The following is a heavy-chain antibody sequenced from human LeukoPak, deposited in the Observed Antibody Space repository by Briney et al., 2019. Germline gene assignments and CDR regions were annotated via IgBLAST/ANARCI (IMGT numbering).Heavy chain of an antibody. CDR2: IYPGDSDT. D-gene: IGHD2-15*01. CDR1: GYSFTSYW. J-gene: IGHJ3*02. Sequence: PGKSLKISCKGSGYSFTSYWIGLVRQMPGKGLEWMGIIYPGDSDTRYSPSFQGQVTISADKSISTAYLQWSSLKASDTAMYYCARPYCSGGSCYPGDAFDIWGQGTMVTVSS. V-gene: IGHV5-51*03. CDR3: ARPYCSGGSCYPGDAFDI.